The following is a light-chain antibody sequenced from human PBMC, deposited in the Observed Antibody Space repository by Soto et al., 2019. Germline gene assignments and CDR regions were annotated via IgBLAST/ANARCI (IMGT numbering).Light chain of an antibody. J-gene: IGLJ1*01. CDR2: EVI. Sequence: QSVLTQPASVSGSPGQSITISCTGTSSDVGSYSLISWYQHHPGKAPKLIIYEVIKGPSGVSIRFSGSKSGNTASLRISGLQAEDEADYYCYTYAGGSTYLFGTGTKVTVL. V-gene: IGLV2-23*02. CDR3: YTYAGGSTYL. CDR1: SSDVGSYSL.